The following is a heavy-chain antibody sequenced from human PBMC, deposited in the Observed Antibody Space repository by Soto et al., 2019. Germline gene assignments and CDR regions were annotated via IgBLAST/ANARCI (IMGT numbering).Heavy chain of an antibody. J-gene: IGHJ5*02. Sequence: GGSLRLSCAASGFTFDDYAMHWVRQAPGKGLEWVSGISWNSGSIGYADSVKGRFTISRDNAKNSLYLQMNSLRAEDTALYYCAKGPDFWSGYHRPNWFDPWGQGTLVTVSS. V-gene: IGHV3-9*01. CDR2: ISWNSGSI. CDR1: GFTFDDYA. D-gene: IGHD3-3*01. CDR3: AKGPDFWSGYHRPNWFDP.